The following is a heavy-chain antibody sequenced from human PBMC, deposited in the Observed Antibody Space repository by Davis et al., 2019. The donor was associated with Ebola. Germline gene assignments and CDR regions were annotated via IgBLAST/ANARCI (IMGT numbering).Heavy chain of an antibody. V-gene: IGHV3-23*01. D-gene: IGHD4-17*01. CDR2: ISVRSIT. CDR1: GFIFSSYA. Sequence: GESLKISCAASGFIFSSYAMSWVRQAPVKGLEWVSSISVRSITYHADSVKGRFTISRDNSKNTLYLQMNSLRAEDTAVYYCAKVHPPTTVTTGWFDPWGQGTLVTVSS. J-gene: IGHJ5*02. CDR3: AKVHPPTTVTTGWFDP.